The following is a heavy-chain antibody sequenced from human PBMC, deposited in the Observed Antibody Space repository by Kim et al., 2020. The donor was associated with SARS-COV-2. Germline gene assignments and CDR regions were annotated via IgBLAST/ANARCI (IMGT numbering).Heavy chain of an antibody. CDR2: ISSIGSTI. D-gene: IGHD4-17*01. CDR1: GFTFSDYY. Sequence: GGSLRLSCAASGFTFSDYYMSWIRQAPGKGLEWVSYISSIGSTIYYADSVKGRFTISRDNAKNSLYLQMNSLRAEDTAVYYCANHDYGDYHSDYWGQGTLVTVSS. V-gene: IGHV3-11*01. J-gene: IGHJ4*02. CDR3: ANHDYGDYHSDY.